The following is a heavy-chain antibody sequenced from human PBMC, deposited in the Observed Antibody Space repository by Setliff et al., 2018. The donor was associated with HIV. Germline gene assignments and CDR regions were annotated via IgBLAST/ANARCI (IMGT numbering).Heavy chain of an antibody. V-gene: IGHV4-31*03. D-gene: IGHD3-22*01. CDR1: GGSISSGGYY. Sequence: SETLSLTCTVSGGSISSGGYYWSWIRQHPGKGLEWTGYIYYSGSTYYNPSLKSRVTISVDTSKNQFSLKLSSVTAADTAVYYCARAPYYDSSGYYFYYYYYYMDVWGKGTTVTVSS. CDR2: IYYSGST. J-gene: IGHJ6*03. CDR3: ARAPYYDSSGYYFYYYYYYMDV.